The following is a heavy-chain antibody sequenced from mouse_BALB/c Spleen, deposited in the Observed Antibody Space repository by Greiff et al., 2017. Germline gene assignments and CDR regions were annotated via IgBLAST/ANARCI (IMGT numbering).Heavy chain of an antibody. J-gene: IGHJ1*01. Sequence: QVQLQQSGAELAKPGASVKMSCKASGYTFTSYWMHWVKQRPGKGLEWIGYINPSTGYTEYNQKFKDKATLTADKSSSTAYMQLSSLTSEDSSVYYCARSGVWYFDVWGAGTTVTVSS. D-gene: IGHD3-1*01. V-gene: IGHV1-7*01. CDR3: ARSGVWYFDV. CDR1: GYTFTSYW. CDR2: INPSTGYT.